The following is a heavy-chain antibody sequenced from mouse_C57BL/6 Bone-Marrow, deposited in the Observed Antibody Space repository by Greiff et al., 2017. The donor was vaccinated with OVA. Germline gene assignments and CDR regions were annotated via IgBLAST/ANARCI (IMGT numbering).Heavy chain of an antibody. D-gene: IGHD2-5*01. CDR2: IDPETGGT. CDR3: TRGYSNYYAMDY. CDR1: GYTFTDYE. V-gene: IGHV1-15*01. Sequence: VQLQQSGAELVRPGASVTLSCKASGYTFTDYEMNWVKQTPVHGLEWIGAIDPETGGTAYNQKFKGQAILTADKSSSTAYMELRSLTSEDSAVYYCTRGYSNYYAMDYWGQGTSVTVSS. J-gene: IGHJ4*01.